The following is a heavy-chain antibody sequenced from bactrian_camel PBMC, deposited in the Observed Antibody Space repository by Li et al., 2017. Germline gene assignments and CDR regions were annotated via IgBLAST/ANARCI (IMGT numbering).Heavy chain of an antibody. CDR1: GKAYNRGC. J-gene: IGHJ4*01. D-gene: IGHD1*01. V-gene: IGHV3S53*01. Sequence: HVQLVESGGGSAQAGGSLRLSCEASGKAYNRGCKAWFRQSPGKEREGVAGIDGDGATSYADSVKGRFAISLDAAKNSVDLQMNSLKPDDTAVYYCAATGQMLSVAGCRTQGTQVTVS. CDR2: IDGDGAT.